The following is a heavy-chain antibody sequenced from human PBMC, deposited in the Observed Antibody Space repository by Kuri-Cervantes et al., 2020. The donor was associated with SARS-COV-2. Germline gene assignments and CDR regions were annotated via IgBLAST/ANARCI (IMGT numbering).Heavy chain of an antibody. J-gene: IGHJ3*02. Sequence: GESLKISCAASGFTFSSYAMSWVRQAPGKGLEWVSAISGSGGSTYYADSVKGRFTISRDNSKNTLYLQMNSLRAEDTAVYYCARGGRGYSYGYGDAFDIWGQGTMVTVSS. CDR1: GFTFSSYA. CDR3: ARGGRGYSYGYGDAFDI. D-gene: IGHD5-18*01. V-gene: IGHV3-23*01. CDR2: ISGSGGST.